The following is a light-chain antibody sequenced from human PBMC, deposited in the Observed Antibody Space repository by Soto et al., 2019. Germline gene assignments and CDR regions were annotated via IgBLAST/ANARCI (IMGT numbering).Light chain of an antibody. CDR3: QQYERYNPS. J-gene: IGKJ4*01. CDR1: QNINSY. CDR2: DAT. V-gene: IGKV1-16*01. Sequence: DIQMTQSLSSLSASVGDRVTIICRASQNINSYLAWFQQKPGKAPKSLIYDATSLQSGVPSRFSGSGSGTDFSLTISSLQPEDAATYYWQQYERYNPSFGGGTKLEI.